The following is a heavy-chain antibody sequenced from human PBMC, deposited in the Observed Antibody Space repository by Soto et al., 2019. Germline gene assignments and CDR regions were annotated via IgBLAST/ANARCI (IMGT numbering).Heavy chain of an antibody. CDR1: GYTLTELS. V-gene: IGHV1-24*01. Sequence: QVQLVQSGAEVKKPGASVKVSCKVSGYTLTELSMHWVRQAPGKGLEWMGGFDPEDGETIYAQKFQGRVTMTEDTSTDTAYMELSSLRSEDTAVYYCATDSLSIVVVPAANWRERDAFDIWGQGTMVTVSS. CDR3: ATDSLSIVVVPAANWRERDAFDI. CDR2: FDPEDGET. J-gene: IGHJ3*02. D-gene: IGHD2-2*01.